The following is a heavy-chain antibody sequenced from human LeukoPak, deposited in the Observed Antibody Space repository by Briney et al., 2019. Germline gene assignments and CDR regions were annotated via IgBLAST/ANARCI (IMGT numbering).Heavy chain of an antibody. V-gene: IGHV3-23*01. Sequence: GGSLRLSCAASGFTFSSYAMSWVRQAPGKGLEWVSAISGSGGRTYYADSVKGRFTISRDNSKNTLYLQMNSLRAEDTAVYYCAKWIAAADTYYYYYMEVWGKGTTVTVSS. CDR2: ISGSGGRT. J-gene: IGHJ6*03. CDR1: GFTFSSYA. D-gene: IGHD6-13*01. CDR3: AKWIAAADTYYYYYMEV.